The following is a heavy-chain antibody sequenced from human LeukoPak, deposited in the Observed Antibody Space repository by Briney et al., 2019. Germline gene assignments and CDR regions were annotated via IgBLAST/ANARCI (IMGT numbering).Heavy chain of an antibody. CDR2: ISFDGSNK. CDR3: AKDTSYWYFDL. J-gene: IGHJ2*01. V-gene: IGHV3-33*06. Sequence: PGRSLRLSCAASGFTFSSYDMHWVRQAPGKGLEWVAVISFDGSNKYCADSVKGRFTISRDDSKNTLYLQMNSLRAEDTAVYYCAKDTSYWYFDLWGRGTLVTVSS. CDR1: GFTFSSYD.